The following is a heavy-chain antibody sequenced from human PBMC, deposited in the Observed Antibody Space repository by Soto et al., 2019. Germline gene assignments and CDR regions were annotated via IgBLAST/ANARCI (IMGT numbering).Heavy chain of an antibody. Sequence: PGGSLRLSCAASGFTFSSNALNWVRQAPGEGLEWVSTISSSGDITYYADSVKGRFTISRDNSKNTVYLQMNSLRAEDTAVYYCAKGTGRGWYFCSDPWGQGSMVTVSS. CDR3: AKGTGRGWYFCSDP. D-gene: IGHD6-19*01. CDR1: GFTFSSNA. CDR2: ISSSGDIT. J-gene: IGHJ5*02. V-gene: IGHV3-23*01.